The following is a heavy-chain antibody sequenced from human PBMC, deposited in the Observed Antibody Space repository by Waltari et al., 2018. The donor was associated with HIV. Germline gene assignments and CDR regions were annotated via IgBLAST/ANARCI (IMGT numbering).Heavy chain of an antibody. V-gene: IGHV3-30-3*01. Sequence: QVQLVESGGGVVQPGRSLRLSCAASGFTFSSYAMHWVRQAPGNGVGGVRVISYDGSNKYYADSGKGRFTSSGDNFKNTLYLQMNSLRAEGTAVYYCARTTMIVVVIYYFDYWGQGTLVTVSS. CDR3: ARTTMIVVVIYYFDY. CDR2: ISYDGSNK. CDR1: GFTFSSYA. J-gene: IGHJ4*02. D-gene: IGHD3-22*01.